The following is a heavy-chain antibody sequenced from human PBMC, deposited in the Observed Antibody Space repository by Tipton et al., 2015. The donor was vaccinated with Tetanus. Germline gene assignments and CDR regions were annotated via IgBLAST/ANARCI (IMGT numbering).Heavy chain of an antibody. CDR3: ARDQARGARGWNYFDY. J-gene: IGHJ4*02. Sequence: LRLSCTVSGGSISTGGYYWSWIRQHPGKGLEWIGDIYNSGSTYYNPSLKSRVTISVDTSENPFSLKLNSVTAADTAVYFCARDQARGARGWNYFDYWGRGIQVTVSS. CDR2: IYNSGST. CDR1: GGSISTGGYY. D-gene: IGHD1-26*01. V-gene: IGHV4-31*03.